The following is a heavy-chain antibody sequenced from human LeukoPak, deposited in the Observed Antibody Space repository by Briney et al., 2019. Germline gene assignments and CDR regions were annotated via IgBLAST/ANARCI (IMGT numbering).Heavy chain of an antibody. D-gene: IGHD2/OR15-2a*01. V-gene: IGHV1-2*02. J-gene: IGHJ4*02. CDR1: GHTFTDYY. Sequence: ASVKVSCKASGHTFTDYYMHWVRQAPGQGLEWMGWINPNSGGTNYAQKFQGRVTMTRDTSITTAYMELNRLTSDDTAVYYCARATNSPYFDYWGQGTLVTVSS. CDR3: ARATNSPYFDY. CDR2: INPNSGGT.